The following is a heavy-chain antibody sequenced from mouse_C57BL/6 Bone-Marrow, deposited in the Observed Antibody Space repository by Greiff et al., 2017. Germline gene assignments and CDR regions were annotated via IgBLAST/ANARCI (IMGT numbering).Heavy chain of an antibody. Sequence: QVQLQQPGAELVKPGASVQMSCKASGYTFTSYWITWVKQRPGKGLEWIGDITPSSGSTNYNEKFKSKATLTVDPSSSTAYMQLSSLTSADSAVYYCARWLYYDNLYSFDYWGQGTTLTVSS. V-gene: IGHV1-55*01. J-gene: IGHJ2*01. CDR3: ARWLYYDNLYSFDY. CDR1: GYTFTSYW. CDR2: ITPSSGST. D-gene: IGHD2-1*01.